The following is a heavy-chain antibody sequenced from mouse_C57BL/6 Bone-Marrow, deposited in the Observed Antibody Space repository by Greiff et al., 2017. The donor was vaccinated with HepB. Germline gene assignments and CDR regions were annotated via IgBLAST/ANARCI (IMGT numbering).Heavy chain of an antibody. D-gene: IGHD1-1*01. CDR1: GFTFSNYW. CDR2: IRLKSDNYAT. V-gene: IGHV6-3*01. J-gene: IGHJ2*01. CDR3: TVYYYGSSGY. Sequence: EVQLVESGGGLVQPGGSMKLSCVASGFTFSNYWMNWVRQSPEKGLEWVAQIRLKSDNYATHYAESVKGRFTISRDDSKSSVYLQMNNLRAEDTGIYYCTVYYYGSSGYWGQGTTLTVSS.